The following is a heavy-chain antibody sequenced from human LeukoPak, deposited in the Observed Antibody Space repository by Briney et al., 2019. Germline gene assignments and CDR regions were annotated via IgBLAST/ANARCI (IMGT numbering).Heavy chain of an antibody. J-gene: IGHJ5*02. CDR1: GFTFSNLG. CDR2: IWFDGSDK. V-gene: IGHV3-33*01. D-gene: IGHD6-6*01. Sequence: PGGSLRLSCAASGFTFSNLGMHWVRQAPGKGLEWVALIWFDGSDKNYADSVKGRFTISRDNSKNTLFLQMNSLRVEDTAVYYCVRDNGPEQLALDLWGQGTLVTVSS. CDR3: VRDNGPEQLALDL.